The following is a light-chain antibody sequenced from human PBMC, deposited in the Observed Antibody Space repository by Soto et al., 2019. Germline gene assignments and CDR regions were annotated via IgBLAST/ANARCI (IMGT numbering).Light chain of an antibody. CDR3: SSYAGSNNAYV. V-gene: IGLV2-8*01. CDR2: EVS. Sequence: QSALTQPPSASGSPGQSVTISCTGTSSDFGCYNYVSWYQQHPGKAPKLMIYEVSKRPSGVPDRFSGSKSGNTASLTVSGLQAEDEADYYCSSYAGSNNAYVFGTGTKVTVL. J-gene: IGLJ1*01. CDR1: SSDFGCYNY.